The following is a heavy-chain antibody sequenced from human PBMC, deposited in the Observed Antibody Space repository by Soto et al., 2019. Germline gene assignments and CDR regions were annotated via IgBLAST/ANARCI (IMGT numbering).Heavy chain of an antibody. CDR1: GFTFSSYG. V-gene: IGHV3-30*18. D-gene: IGHD6-13*01. Sequence: QVQLVESGGGVVQPGRSLRLSCAASGFTFSSYGMHWVRQAPGKGLEWVAVISYDGSNKYYADSVKGRFTISRDNSKNTLYLEMNSLRAEDTDVYYCAKEESFDSSNWHTPWAFDIWGQGTMVTVSS. J-gene: IGHJ3*02. CDR3: AKEESFDSSNWHTPWAFDI. CDR2: ISYDGSNK.